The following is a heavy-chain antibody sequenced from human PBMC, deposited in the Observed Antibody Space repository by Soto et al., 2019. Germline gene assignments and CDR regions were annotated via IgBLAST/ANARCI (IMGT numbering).Heavy chain of an antibody. D-gene: IGHD2-15*01. CDR2: ISAYNGNT. V-gene: IGHV1-18*01. Sequence: QVQLVQSGAEVKKPGASVKVSCKASGYTFTSYGISWVRQAPGQGLECMGWISAYNGNTNYAQKLQGRVTMTTDTSTSTAYMELRSLRSDDTAVYYCARAPRSGKDLPMPFDYWGQGTLVTVSS. CDR1: GYTFTSYG. J-gene: IGHJ4*02. CDR3: ARAPRSGKDLPMPFDY.